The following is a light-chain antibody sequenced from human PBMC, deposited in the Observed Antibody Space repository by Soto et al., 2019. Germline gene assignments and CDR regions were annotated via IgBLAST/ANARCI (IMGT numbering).Light chain of an antibody. CDR3: QQRSNWHPVI. CDR1: QSVSSY. Sequence: EIVLTQSPATLSLSPGERATLSCRASQSVSSYLAWYQQKPGQAPRLLIYDVSKRATGIPARFSGSGSGTDFTLTISSLEPEDFAVYYCQQRSNWHPVIFGQGTKLEIK. CDR2: DVS. V-gene: IGKV3-11*01. J-gene: IGKJ2*01.